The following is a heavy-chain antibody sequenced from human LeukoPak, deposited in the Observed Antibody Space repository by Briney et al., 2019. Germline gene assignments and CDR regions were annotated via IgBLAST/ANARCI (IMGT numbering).Heavy chain of an antibody. V-gene: IGHV3-30*03. CDR2: ISYDGSNK. CDR1: GFTFSSYG. J-gene: IGHJ4*02. D-gene: IGHD5-24*01. Sequence: GGSLRLSCAASGFTFSSYGMHWVRQAPGKGLEWVAVISYDGSNKYYADSVKGRFTISRDNSKNTLYLQMNSLRAEDTAVYYCGDGYWYWGQGTLVTVPS. CDR3: GDGYWY.